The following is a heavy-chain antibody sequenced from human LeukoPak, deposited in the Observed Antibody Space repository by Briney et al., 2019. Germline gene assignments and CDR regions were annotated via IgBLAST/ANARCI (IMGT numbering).Heavy chain of an antibody. V-gene: IGHV3-11*05. CDR3: ARARFTTFVYY. CDR2: INHIGGYT. Sequence: KSGGSLRLSCAVSGFMLKDHYMSWIRQAPGKGPEWVSYINHIGGYTDYADSVKGRFTISRDNPKNSLYLQMNNLRVEDTAVYYCARARFTTFVYYWGQGTLVTVSS. J-gene: IGHJ4*02. CDR1: GFMLKDHY. D-gene: IGHD3-3*01.